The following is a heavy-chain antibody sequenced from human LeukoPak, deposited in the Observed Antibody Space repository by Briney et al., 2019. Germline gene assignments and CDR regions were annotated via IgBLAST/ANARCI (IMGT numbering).Heavy chain of an antibody. D-gene: IGHD5-12*01. V-gene: IGHV3-30*02. CDR3: AKGYSGYDWSLVDY. CDR2: TQHDGDDK. CDR1: GFILRSYA. J-gene: IGHJ4*02. Sequence: GGSLRLSCEASGFILRSYAMHWVRQAPGKGLEWVAFTQHDGDDKYYADSVKGRFTISRDNSKNTLYLQMNSLRAEDTAVYYCAKGYSGYDWSLVDYWGQGTLVTVSS.